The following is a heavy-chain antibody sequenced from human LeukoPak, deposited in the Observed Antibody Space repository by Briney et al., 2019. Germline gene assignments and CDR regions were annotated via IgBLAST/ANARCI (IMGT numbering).Heavy chain of an antibody. Sequence: SETLSLTCNVSGGSISSYYWSWLRQPAGKGLEWIGRIYTSGSTNYNPSLKSRVTMSVDTSKNQFSLKLSSVTAADTAVYYCARVGRQLAPFDYWGQGTLVTVSS. V-gene: IGHV4-4*07. CDR3: ARVGRQLAPFDY. CDR2: IYTSGST. D-gene: IGHD6-13*01. CDR1: GGSISSYY. J-gene: IGHJ4*02.